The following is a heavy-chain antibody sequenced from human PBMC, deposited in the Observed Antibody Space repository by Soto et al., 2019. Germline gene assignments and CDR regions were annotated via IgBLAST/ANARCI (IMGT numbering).Heavy chain of an antibody. V-gene: IGHV1-69*13. CDR1: GGTFSSYA. CDR2: IIPIFGTA. D-gene: IGHD3-22*01. CDR3: ARGAKYYYDSSGYYWNLLGAFDI. Sequence: SVKVSCKASGGTFSSYAISWVRQVPGQGLEWMGGIIPIFGTANYAQKFQGRVTITADESTSTAYMELSSLRSEDTAVYYCARGAKYYYDSSGYYWNLLGAFDIWGQGTMVTVSS. J-gene: IGHJ3*02.